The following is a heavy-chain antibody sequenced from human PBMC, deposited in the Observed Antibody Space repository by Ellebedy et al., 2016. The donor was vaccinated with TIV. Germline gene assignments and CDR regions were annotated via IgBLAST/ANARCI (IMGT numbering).Heavy chain of an antibody. D-gene: IGHD1-14*01. CDR3: ARDTRFIDHQHNWFDP. Sequence: GGSLRLSCAASGFTFSDFCMTWIRQAPGKGLEWVSHISSSDGSLIYYADSVKGRFTISRDNARNSLYLQMNSLRAEDTAIYYCARDTRFIDHQHNWFDPWGQGTLVTVSS. CDR2: ISSSDGSLI. V-gene: IGHV3-11*01. CDR1: GFTFSDFC. J-gene: IGHJ5*02.